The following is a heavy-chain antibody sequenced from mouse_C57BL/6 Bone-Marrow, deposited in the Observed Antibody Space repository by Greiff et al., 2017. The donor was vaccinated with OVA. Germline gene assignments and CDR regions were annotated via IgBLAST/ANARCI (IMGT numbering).Heavy chain of an antibody. J-gene: IGHJ4*01. CDR1: GFTFSDYG. V-gene: IGHV5-15*01. CDR2: ISNLAYSI. D-gene: IGHD1-1*01. CDR3: ARLGITTVVATYYYAMDY. Sequence: EVKLVESGGGLVQPGGSLKLSCAASGFTFSDYGMAWVRQAPRKGPEWVAFISNLAYSIYYADTVTGRFTISRENAKNTLYLEMSSLRSEDTAMYYCARLGITTVVATYYYAMDYWGQGTSVTVSS.